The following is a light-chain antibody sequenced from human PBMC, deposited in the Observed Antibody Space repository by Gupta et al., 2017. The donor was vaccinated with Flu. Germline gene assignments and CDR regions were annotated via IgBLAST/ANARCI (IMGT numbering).Light chain of an antibody. Sequence: SPSTLSASIGDRVTITCRASQSINTWLAWYQQKPGKAPKVLIYKASTLESGVPSRVSGSGSGTEFTLTINSLQPDDFATYYCQQYHTYPITFGQGTKLEIK. J-gene: IGKJ2*01. CDR3: QQYHTYPIT. CDR2: KAS. V-gene: IGKV1-5*03. CDR1: QSINTW.